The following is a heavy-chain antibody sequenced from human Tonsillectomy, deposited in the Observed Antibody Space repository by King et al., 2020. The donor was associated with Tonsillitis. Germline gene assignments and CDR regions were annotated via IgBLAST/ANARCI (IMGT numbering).Heavy chain of an antibody. J-gene: IGHJ1*01. CDR3: ATPPTSTVAH. CDR2: IWYDGSNK. CDR1: GFTFSNYG. Sequence: QLVQSGGGVVQPGRSLRLSCAASGFTFSNYGMHWVRQAPGKGLEWVAVIWYDGSNKYYADSVKGRFTISRDDSKNTLYLQMNSLRAEDTAVYYCATPPTSTVAHWGQGTLVTVSS. D-gene: IGHD4-23*01. V-gene: IGHV3-33*08.